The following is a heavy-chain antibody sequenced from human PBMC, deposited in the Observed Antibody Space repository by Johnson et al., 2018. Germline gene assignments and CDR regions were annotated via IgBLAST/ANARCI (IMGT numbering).Heavy chain of an antibody. CDR2: ISGSGGST. D-gene: IGHD2-21*01. Sequence: VQLVESGGGLVQPGGSLRLSCVASEFPFSTYAMNWVRQAPGKGLDWVSEISGSGGSTFYADSMKGRFTISRDNSKNTVFLQMNRLRVGDRAGYYCAKRTVISTTGVYSYYFMDVWGKGTTVTVSS. J-gene: IGHJ6*03. CDR1: EFPFSTYA. CDR3: AKRTVISTTGVYSYYFMDV. V-gene: IGHV3-23*04.